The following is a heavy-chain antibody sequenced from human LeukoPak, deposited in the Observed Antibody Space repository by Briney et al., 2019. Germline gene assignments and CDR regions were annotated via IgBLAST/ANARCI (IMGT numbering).Heavy chain of an antibody. Sequence: GESLKISCRGSGYSFSTYWVGWVRQMPGKGLEWMGIMYPGDSDTRYSPSFQGQFTISADKSISTAYLQWSSLKASDTAVYYCARRDGYNMGAFDIWGQGTMVTVSS. V-gene: IGHV5-51*03. D-gene: IGHD5-24*01. CDR2: MYPGDSDT. J-gene: IGHJ3*02. CDR3: ARRDGYNMGAFDI. CDR1: GYSFSTYW.